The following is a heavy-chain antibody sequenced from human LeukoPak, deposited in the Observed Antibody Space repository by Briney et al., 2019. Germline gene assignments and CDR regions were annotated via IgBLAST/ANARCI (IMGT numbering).Heavy chain of an antibody. CDR3: ARDVPYQLHGGWFDP. Sequence: SETLSLTCTVSGGSISSYYWSWIRQPAGKGLEWVGRIYTSGSTNYNPSLKSRVTISVDTSKNQFSLKLSSVTAADTAVYYCARDVPYQLHGGWFDPWGQGTLVTASS. V-gene: IGHV4-4*07. CDR2: IYTSGST. CDR1: GGSISSYY. D-gene: IGHD2-2*01. J-gene: IGHJ5*02.